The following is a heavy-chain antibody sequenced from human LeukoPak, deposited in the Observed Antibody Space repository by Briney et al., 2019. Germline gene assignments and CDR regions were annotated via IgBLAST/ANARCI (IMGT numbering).Heavy chain of an antibody. D-gene: IGHD3-22*01. CDR1: GFTFSSYS. V-gene: IGHV3-48*02. CDR3: AREHYYDSSALSH. Sequence: PGGSLRLSCAASGFTFSSYSMNWVRQAPGKGLEWVSYISSSSSTIYYADSVKGRFTISRDNAKNSLYVQMNSLRDEDTAVYYCAREHYYDSSALSHWGQGTLVTVSS. CDR2: ISSSSSTI. J-gene: IGHJ4*02.